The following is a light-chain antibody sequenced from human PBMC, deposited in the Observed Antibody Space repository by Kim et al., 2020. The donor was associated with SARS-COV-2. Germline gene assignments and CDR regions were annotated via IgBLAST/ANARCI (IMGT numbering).Light chain of an antibody. CDR2: RDS. CDR1: NIGSKN. CDR3: QVWDSTTGV. V-gene: IGLV3-9*01. J-gene: IGLJ3*02. Sequence: VAQGQTARITCGGNNIGSKNVHWYQQKPGQSPMLVIYRDSNRPSGIPERFSGSNSGNTATLTISRAQAGDEADYYCQVWDSTTGVFGGGTQLTVL.